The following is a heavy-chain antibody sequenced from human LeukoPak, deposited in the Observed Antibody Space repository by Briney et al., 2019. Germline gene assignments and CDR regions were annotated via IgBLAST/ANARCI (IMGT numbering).Heavy chain of an antibody. CDR2: IYYSGST. D-gene: IGHD5-18*01. V-gene: IGHV4-39*07. Sequence: SETLSLTCTVSGGSISSSSYYWGWIRQPPVKGLEWIGSIYYSGSTYYNPSLKSRVTISVDTSKNQFSLKLSSVTAADTAVYYCAGYSYGYNYWGQGTLVTVSS. CDR1: GGSISSSSYY. CDR3: AGYSYGYNY. J-gene: IGHJ4*02.